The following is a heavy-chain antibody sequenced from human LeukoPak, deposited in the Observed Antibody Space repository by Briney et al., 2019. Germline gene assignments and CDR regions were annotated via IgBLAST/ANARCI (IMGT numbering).Heavy chain of an antibody. V-gene: IGHV4-38-2*02. CDR2: ISHSGST. J-gene: IGHJ3*02. CDR1: GYSVNSAYN. Sequence: PSETLSLTCSVSGYSVNSAYNWGWIRQPPGKGLEWVGSISHSGSTYYNPSLKSRVTISLDSSNNRFSLKLSSVTAADTAVYYCGGERSTNAFEIWGQGTVLTVSS. D-gene: IGHD3-3*01. CDR3: GGERSTNAFEI.